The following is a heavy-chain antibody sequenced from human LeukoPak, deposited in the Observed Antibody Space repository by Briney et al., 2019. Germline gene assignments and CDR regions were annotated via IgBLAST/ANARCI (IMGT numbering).Heavy chain of an antibody. CDR3: VRDLMSMGATTAYLHH. CDR1: GFTFSDYW. D-gene: IGHD1-26*01. V-gene: IGHV3-74*01. Sequence: GGSLRLSRAASGFTFSDYWMHWVRQAPGKGLVWVSRIDSDGSSTSNADSVKGRFTISRDNAKNSLYLQMNSLRAEDMAVYFCVRDLMSMGATTAYLHHWGQGTLVTVSS. CDR2: IDSDGSST. J-gene: IGHJ1*01.